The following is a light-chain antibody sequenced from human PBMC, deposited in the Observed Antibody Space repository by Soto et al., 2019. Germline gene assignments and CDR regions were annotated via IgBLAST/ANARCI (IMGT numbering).Light chain of an antibody. CDR2: GAS. J-gene: IGKJ1*01. CDR1: QSVASRN. V-gene: IGKV3-20*01. Sequence: IVMTQSPATVSVSPGERATLSCTVSQSVASRNLAWYQQKSGQAPRLLIYGASSRAIHTPDRFSGSGSGTDFTLTISGLEPEDFAVYYCQHFGNSLWTFGQGTKVDI. CDR3: QHFGNSLWT.